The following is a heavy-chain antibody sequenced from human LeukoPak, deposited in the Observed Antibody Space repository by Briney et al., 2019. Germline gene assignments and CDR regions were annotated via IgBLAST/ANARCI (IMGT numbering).Heavy chain of an antibody. CDR3: ARVVAAAGNNWFDP. CDR2: IHDSGST. J-gene: IGHJ5*02. Sequence: SETLSLTCAVSGGSISSGGYSWSWIRQTPGKGLEWIAYIHDSGSTYYNPSLKGRVSISIDTSKNQFSLKLSSVTAADTAVYYCARVVAAAGNNWFDPWGQGTLVTVSS. CDR1: GGSISSGGYS. D-gene: IGHD6-13*01. V-gene: IGHV4-30-4*07.